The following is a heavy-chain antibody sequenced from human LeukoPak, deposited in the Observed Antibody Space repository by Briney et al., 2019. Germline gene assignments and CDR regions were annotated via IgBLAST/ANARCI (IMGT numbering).Heavy chain of an antibody. Sequence: GGSLRLSCAASGFTFSSYWMYWVRQAPGKGLVWVSRINSDGSSTSYADSVKGRFTISRDNAKNTLYLQMNSLRAEDTAVYYCARGAYYDFWSGSGLDYWGQGTLVTVSS. J-gene: IGHJ4*02. V-gene: IGHV3-74*01. CDR3: ARGAYYDFWSGSGLDY. D-gene: IGHD3-3*01. CDR2: INSDGSST. CDR1: GFTFSSYW.